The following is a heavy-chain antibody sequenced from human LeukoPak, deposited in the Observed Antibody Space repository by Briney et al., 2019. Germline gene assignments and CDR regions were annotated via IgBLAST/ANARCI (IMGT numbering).Heavy chain of an antibody. CDR1: GGTFSSYA. J-gene: IGHJ4*02. CDR3: AKDSSYCSGGSCYPFDY. Sequence: ASVKVSCKASGGTFSSYAISWVRQAPGQGLEWMGRIIPILGIANYAQKFQGRVTITADKSTSTAYMELSSLRSEDTAVYYCAKDSSYCSGGSCYPFDYWGQGTLVTVSS. CDR2: IIPILGIA. V-gene: IGHV1-69*04. D-gene: IGHD2-15*01.